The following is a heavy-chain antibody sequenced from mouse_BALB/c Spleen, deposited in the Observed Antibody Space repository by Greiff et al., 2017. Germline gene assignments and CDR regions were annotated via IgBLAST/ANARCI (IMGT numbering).Heavy chain of an antibody. CDR3: ARDGFAY. V-gene: IGHV1-7*01. CDR2: INPSTGYT. J-gene: IGHJ3*01. Sequence: VQLQESGAELAKPGASVKMSCKASGYTFTSYWMHWVKQRPGQGLEWIGYINPSTGYTEYNQRFKDKATLTADKSSSTAYMQLSSLTSEDSAVYYCARDGFAYWGQGTLVTVSA. D-gene: IGHD1-2*01. CDR1: GYTFTSYW.